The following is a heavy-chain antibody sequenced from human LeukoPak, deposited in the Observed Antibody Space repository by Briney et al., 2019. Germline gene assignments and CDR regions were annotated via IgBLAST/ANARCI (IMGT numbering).Heavy chain of an antibody. V-gene: IGHV5-51*01. CDR3: ARGGLIAVAANSDH. CDR2: IYPGDSDT. Sequence: GESLKISCKGPGYSITSYWIGWVRQLPGKGLEWIGIIYPGDSDTSTSPSFQAQVTISADKSISTAYLQGSSLKASDTAMYYCARGGLIAVAANSDHWGQGTLVTVSS. CDR1: GYSITSYW. J-gene: IGHJ5*02. D-gene: IGHD6-13*01.